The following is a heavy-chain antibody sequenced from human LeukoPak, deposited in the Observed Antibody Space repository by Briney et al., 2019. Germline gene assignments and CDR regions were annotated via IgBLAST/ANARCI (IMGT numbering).Heavy chain of an antibody. V-gene: IGHV3-23*01. CDR3: AKDVKSYYDSSGYYHFDY. Sequence: GGSLRLSCAASGFTFSSYGMSWVRQAPGKGLEWVSAISGSGGSTYYADSVKGRFTISRDNSKNTLYLQMNSLRAEDTAVYYCAKDVKSYYDSSGYYHFDYWGQGTLVTVSS. D-gene: IGHD3-22*01. CDR1: GFTFSSYG. J-gene: IGHJ4*02. CDR2: ISGSGGST.